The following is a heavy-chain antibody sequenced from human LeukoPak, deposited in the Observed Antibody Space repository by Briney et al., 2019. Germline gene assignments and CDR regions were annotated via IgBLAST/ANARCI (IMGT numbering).Heavy chain of an antibody. Sequence: PGGSLRLSCAASGFTFSTSDMHWVRQGTGKGLEWVSAIGTAGDTYYPGSVKGRFTISRENAKNSLYLQMNSLRAGDTAVYYCAKDGGYCSSTSCASRDAFDIWGQGTMVTVSS. D-gene: IGHD2-2*01. CDR2: IGTAGDT. CDR3: AKDGGYCSSTSCASRDAFDI. J-gene: IGHJ3*02. CDR1: GFTFSTSD. V-gene: IGHV3-13*01.